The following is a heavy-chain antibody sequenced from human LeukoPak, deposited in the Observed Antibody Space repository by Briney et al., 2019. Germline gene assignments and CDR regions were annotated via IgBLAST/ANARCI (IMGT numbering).Heavy chain of an antibody. D-gene: IGHD6-6*01. V-gene: IGHV4-59*08. J-gene: IGHJ4*02. CDR3: ARHFSGAAPGLV. Sequence: SETLSLTCTVSGGSISSYYWSWIRQPPGKGLEWIGYIYYSGSTNYNPSLKSRVTISVDTSKNQFSLKLSSVTAADTAVYYCARHFSGAAPGLVWGQGTLVTVSS. CDR2: IYYSGST. CDR1: GGSISSYY.